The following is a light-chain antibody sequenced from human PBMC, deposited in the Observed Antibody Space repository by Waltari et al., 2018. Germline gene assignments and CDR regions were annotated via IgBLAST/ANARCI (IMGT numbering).Light chain of an antibody. J-gene: IGKJ1*01. CDR2: KAS. Sequence: DIQMTQSPSTLSASVGDTVTITCRASTTISTWVAWYQQKPGKAPKLLIYKASSLQSAVPSRFSGSGSGTEFTLTISSLQPDDFAIYFCQQSNSYPWTFGHGTKVEIK. CDR3: QQSNSYPWT. V-gene: IGKV1-5*03. CDR1: TTISTW.